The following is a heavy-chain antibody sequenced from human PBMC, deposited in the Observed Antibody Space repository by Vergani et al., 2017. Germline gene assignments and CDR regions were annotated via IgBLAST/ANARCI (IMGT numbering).Heavy chain of an antibody. CDR1: GGSISSYY. D-gene: IGHD6-6*01. CDR3: ASYQASSSYNWFDP. CDR2: LYYSGST. V-gene: IGHV4-59*01. J-gene: IGHJ5*02. Sequence: QVQLQESGPGLVKPSETLSLTCTVSGGSISSYYWSWIRQPPGKGLEWIGYLYYSGSTNYNPSLKSRVTISVDTSKNQFSLKLSSVTAADTAVYYCASYQASSSYNWFDPWGQGTLVTVSS.